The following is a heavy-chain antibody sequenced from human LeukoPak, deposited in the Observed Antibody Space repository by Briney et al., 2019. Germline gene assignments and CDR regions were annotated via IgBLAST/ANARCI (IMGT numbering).Heavy chain of an antibody. V-gene: IGHV3-11*04. J-gene: IGHJ6*03. CDR2: ISSSGSTI. CDR3: ARSPDYCGGDCYPDYYYYYMDV. CDR1: GFTFSDYY. D-gene: IGHD2-21*02. Sequence: GGSLRLSCAASGFTFSDYYMSWISQAPGKGLEWVSYISSSGSTIYYADSVKGRFTISRDNAKNSLYLQMNSLRAEDTAVYYCARSPDYCGGDCYPDYYYYYMDVWGKGTTVTVSS.